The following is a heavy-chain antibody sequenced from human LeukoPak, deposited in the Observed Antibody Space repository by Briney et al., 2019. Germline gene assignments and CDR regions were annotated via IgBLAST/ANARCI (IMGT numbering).Heavy chain of an antibody. D-gene: IGHD3-9*01. Sequence: SVKVSCKASGGTFSSYAISWVRQAPGQGLEWMGGIIPIFGTANYAQKFQGRVTITADESTSTAYMELSSLRSEDTAVYYCASGDILTGAPDYWGQGTLVTVSS. J-gene: IGHJ4*02. CDR1: GGTFSSYA. V-gene: IGHV1-69*13. CDR2: IIPIFGTA. CDR3: ASGDILTGAPDY.